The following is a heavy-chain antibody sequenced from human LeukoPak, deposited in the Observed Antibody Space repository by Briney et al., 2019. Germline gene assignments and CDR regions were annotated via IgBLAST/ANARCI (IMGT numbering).Heavy chain of an antibody. J-gene: IGHJ4*02. CDR2: IYYSGST. CDR3: ARLSGGQFDY. D-gene: IGHD2-8*02. CDR1: GGSISSSSYY. V-gene: IGHV4-39*01. Sequence: SETLSLTCTVSGGSISSSSYYWGWIRQPPGKGLEWIGSIYYSGSTYYNPSLKSRVTISVDTSKNQFSLKLSSVTAADTAVYYCARLSGGQFDYWGQGTLVIVSS.